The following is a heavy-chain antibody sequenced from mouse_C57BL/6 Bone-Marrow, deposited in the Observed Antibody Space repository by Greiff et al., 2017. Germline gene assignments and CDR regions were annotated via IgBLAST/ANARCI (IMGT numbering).Heavy chain of an antibody. V-gene: IGHV3-6*01. CDR3: ARGGPSAGTDWDFDV. CDR1: GYSITSGYY. CDR2: ISYDGSN. J-gene: IGHJ1*03. Sequence: EVKLEESGPGLVKPSQSLSLTCSATGYSITSGYYWNWIRQFPENKLEWMGYISYDGSNNYNPSLKNRISLTRDTSKNQFFLKLNSLTTEDTATYYCARGGPSAGTDWDFDVWGRGTTVTVSS. D-gene: IGHD4-1*01.